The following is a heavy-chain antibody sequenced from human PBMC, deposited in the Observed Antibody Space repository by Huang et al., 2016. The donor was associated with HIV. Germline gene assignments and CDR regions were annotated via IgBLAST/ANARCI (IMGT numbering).Heavy chain of an antibody. D-gene: IGHD2-2*03. J-gene: IGHJ6*02. V-gene: IGHV4-39*02. CDR3: AREVRSVDTDRPDGYYYRGLDV. CDR2: VYFLGNT. CDR1: GTSMTSSTFY. Sequence: QLRESGPGLVTPSEILSLTCSASGTSMTSSTFYWGWFRQPPGRGVEWSGSVYFLGNTDYNPSLRSRVTISRDTANKQYSMRLTSVTAADTAVYFCAREVRSVDTDRPDGYYYRGLDVWGQGTTVSVSS.